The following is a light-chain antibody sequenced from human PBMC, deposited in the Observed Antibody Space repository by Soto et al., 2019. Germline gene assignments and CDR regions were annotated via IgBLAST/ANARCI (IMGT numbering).Light chain of an antibody. CDR2: GNS. Sequence: QSVLTQPPSVSGAPGQRVTISCTESSSNIGAGYDVHWYQQLPGTAPKLLIYGNSNRPSGVPDRFSGSKSGTSASLAITGLQAEDEADYYFQSYDSSLSGWVFGGGTKLTV. CDR3: QSYDSSLSGWV. J-gene: IGLJ3*02. CDR1: SSNIGAGYD. V-gene: IGLV1-40*01.